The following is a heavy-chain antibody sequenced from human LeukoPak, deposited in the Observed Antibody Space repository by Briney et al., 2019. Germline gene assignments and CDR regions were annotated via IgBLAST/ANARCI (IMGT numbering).Heavy chain of an antibody. V-gene: IGHV3-23*01. Sequence: GGSLRLSCAASGFTFSSYAMGWVRQAPGKGLEWVSAISGSGGSTYYADSVKGRFTISRDNSKNMLYLQMNSLKTEDTAVYYCASHVDTVTSLPRFDYWGQGTLVTVSS. D-gene: IGHD4-17*01. J-gene: IGHJ4*02. CDR1: GFTFSSYA. CDR3: ASHVDTVTSLPRFDY. CDR2: ISGSGGST.